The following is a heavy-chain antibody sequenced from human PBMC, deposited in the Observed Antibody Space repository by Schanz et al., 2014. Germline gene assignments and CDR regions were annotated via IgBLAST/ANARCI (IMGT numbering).Heavy chain of an antibody. V-gene: IGHV3-21*02. CDR3: ARGPDYGSGSYSSY. D-gene: IGHD3-10*01. Sequence: EVRLVESGGGLVKPGGSLRLSCAASGFTFSSYSMSWVRQAPGKGLGWVSSITASGDYMHYADSVKGRFTISRDNARNSLYLQMNNLRVEDTAVYYCARGPDYGSGSYSSYWGQGTLVTVSS. CDR1: GFTFSSYS. J-gene: IGHJ4*02. CDR2: ITASGDYM.